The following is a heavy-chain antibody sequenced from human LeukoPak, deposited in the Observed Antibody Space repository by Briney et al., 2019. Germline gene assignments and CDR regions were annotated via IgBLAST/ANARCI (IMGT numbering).Heavy chain of an antibody. CDR3: ANNVLRFLEWFHEGYYFDY. Sequence: GGSLRLSCAASGFTFSNSVVSWVRQAPGKGLEWVSAISGSGGSTYYADSVKGRFTISRDNSKNTLYLQMNSLRAEDTAVYYCANNVLRFLEWFHEGYYFDYWGQGTLVTVSS. CDR1: GFTFSNSV. D-gene: IGHD3-3*01. CDR2: ISGSGGST. V-gene: IGHV3-23*01. J-gene: IGHJ4*02.